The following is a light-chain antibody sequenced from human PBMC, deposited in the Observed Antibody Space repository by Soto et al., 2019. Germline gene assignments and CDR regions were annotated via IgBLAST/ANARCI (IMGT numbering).Light chain of an antibody. CDR3: AAWDDSLTGLVL. Sequence: QPVLTQPPSASGTPGQRVTISCSGSSSNMGNNYVYWYQQFPGTAPKLLIYRNNQRPSGVPDRFAGSKSGTSASLAISGLRPEDEADYYCAAWDDSLTGLVLFGGGTKVTVL. V-gene: IGLV1-47*01. CDR2: RNN. J-gene: IGLJ2*01. CDR1: SSNMGNNY.